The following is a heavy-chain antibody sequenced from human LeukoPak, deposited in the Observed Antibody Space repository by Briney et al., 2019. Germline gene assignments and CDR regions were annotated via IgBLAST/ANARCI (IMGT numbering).Heavy chain of an antibody. CDR3: ASGIAGQAFDI. J-gene: IGHJ3*02. CDR2: ISYDGSNK. CDR1: GFTFSSYG. D-gene: IGHD3-10*01. V-gene: IGHV3-30*03. Sequence: GGSLRLSCAASGFTFSSYGMHWVRQAPGKGLEWVAVISYDGSNKYYADSVKGRFTISRDNSKNTLYLQMNSLRAEDTAVYYCASGIAGQAFDIWGQGTMVTVSS.